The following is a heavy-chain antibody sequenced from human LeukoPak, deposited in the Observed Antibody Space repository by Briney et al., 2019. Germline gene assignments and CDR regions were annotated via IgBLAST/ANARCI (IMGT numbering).Heavy chain of an antibody. CDR2: TYYRSKWYS. CDR1: GDSVSSNSTA. D-gene: IGHD2-2*01. Sequence: SQTLSLTCAISGDSVSSNSTAWNWIRQSPSRGLEWLGRTYYRSKWYSDYAVSVKSRITIHPDTSKNQFSLQLNSVTPEDTAVYYCAREEIVVVNYDMDVWGQGTTVTVSS. CDR3: AREEIVVVNYDMDV. V-gene: IGHV6-1*01. J-gene: IGHJ6*02.